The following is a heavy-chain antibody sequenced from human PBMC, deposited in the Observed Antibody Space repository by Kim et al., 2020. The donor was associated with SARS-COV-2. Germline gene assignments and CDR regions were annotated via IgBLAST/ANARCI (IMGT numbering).Heavy chain of an antibody. CDR3: AIRSGTSYHSAFDM. V-gene: IGHV7-4-1*02. Sequence: ASVKVSCKASEFSFTGYTVNWVRQAPGQGLELMGWINTDTGNPTYAQGFTGRFVFSLDTSVTSAYLQISSLKAEDTAVYYCAIRSGTSYHSAFDMWGQGT. D-gene: IGHD1-26*01. J-gene: IGHJ3*02. CDR1: EFSFTGYT. CDR2: INTDTGNP.